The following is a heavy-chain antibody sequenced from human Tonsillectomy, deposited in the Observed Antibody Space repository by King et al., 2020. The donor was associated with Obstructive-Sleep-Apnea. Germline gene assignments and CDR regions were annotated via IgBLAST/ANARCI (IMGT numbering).Heavy chain of an antibody. D-gene: IGHD6-19*01. V-gene: IGHV4-38-2*01. Sequence: VQLQESGPGLGKPSETLYLTCSVSGNTISGGYYWGWIRQPPGKGLQWIGSVHDNGGTYYNPSLKSRVTISVDTLKDQFSLRLNALTAADTAVYYCARGLSGWSEYFQHWGQGTLVTVSS. CDR1: GNTISGGYY. CDR3: ARGLSGWSEYFQH. J-gene: IGHJ1*01. CDR2: VHDNGGT.